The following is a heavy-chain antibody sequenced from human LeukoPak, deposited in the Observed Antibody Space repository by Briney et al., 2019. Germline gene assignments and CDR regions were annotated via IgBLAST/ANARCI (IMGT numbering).Heavy chain of an antibody. D-gene: IGHD4-11*01. Sequence: TSSETLSLTCAVYGESFNNYHWTWIRQPPGKGLEWIGEIDHSGNANYDPSLKSRATMSVDTFKNQFSLKLSSVTAADTAVYYCARHGGTRVTLVEVYYFDYWGQGTLVTVSS. V-gene: IGHV4-34*01. CDR1: GESFNNYH. CDR2: IDHSGNA. J-gene: IGHJ4*02. CDR3: ARHGGTRVTLVEVYYFDY.